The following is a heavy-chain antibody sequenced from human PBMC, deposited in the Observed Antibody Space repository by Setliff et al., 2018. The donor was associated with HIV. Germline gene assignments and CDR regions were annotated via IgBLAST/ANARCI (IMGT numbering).Heavy chain of an antibody. CDR1: GGTFRNYA. Sequence: GASVKVSCKASGGTFRNYAFSWVRQAPGQGLEWMGGLIPIVDITKSTQKFRDRVTFTADESTKTAQMELSGLTFEDTAVYYCAKRTFGSGRLDPWGQGTLVTVSS. V-gene: IGHV1-69*10. J-gene: IGHJ5*02. CDR3: AKRTFGSGRLDP. D-gene: IGHD3-16*01. CDR2: LIPIVDIT.